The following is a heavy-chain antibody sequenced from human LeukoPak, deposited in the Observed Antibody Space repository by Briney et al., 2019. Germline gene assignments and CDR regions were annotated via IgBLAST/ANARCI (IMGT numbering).Heavy chain of an antibody. J-gene: IGHJ3*02. V-gene: IGHV3-21*01. CDR3: ARESKWFGELCAFDI. D-gene: IGHD3-10*01. CDR1: GFTFSSYS. CDR2: ISSSSSYI. Sequence: GGSLGLSCAASGFTFSSYSMNWVRQAPGKGLEWVSSISSSSSYIYYADSVKGRFTISGDNAKNSLYLQMNSLRAEDTAVYYCARESKWFGELCAFDIWGQGTMVTVSS.